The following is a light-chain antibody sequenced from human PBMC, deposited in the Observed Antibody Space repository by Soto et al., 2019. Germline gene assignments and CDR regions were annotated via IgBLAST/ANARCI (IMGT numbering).Light chain of an antibody. Sequence: ETVLTQSPGTLSLSPGERATLSCRASQSVSSNYLAWYQHIPGQAPRLLIYGASTRATGLPDRFSGSGSGTDFTLTISRLEPEDFEVYYCQQFDRSLPSWTFGQGTKVE. CDR3: QQFDRSLPSWT. CDR1: QSVSSNY. CDR2: GAS. V-gene: IGKV3-20*01. J-gene: IGKJ1*01.